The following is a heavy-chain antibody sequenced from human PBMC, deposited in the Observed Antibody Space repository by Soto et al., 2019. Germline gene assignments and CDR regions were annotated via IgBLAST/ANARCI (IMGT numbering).Heavy chain of an antibody. D-gene: IGHD3-22*01. Sequence: SETLSLTCAVSGASISSGGYSWNWIRQPPGKGLEWLGYIYHNGATYYNPSLKSRVTFSVDKSKNQFSLTLTSVIAADTAVYYCTRAPLGIIVAPDFWGQGTLVTVSS. V-gene: IGHV4-30-2*01. J-gene: IGHJ4*02. CDR2: IYHNGAT. CDR3: TRAPLGIIVAPDF. CDR1: GASISSGGYS.